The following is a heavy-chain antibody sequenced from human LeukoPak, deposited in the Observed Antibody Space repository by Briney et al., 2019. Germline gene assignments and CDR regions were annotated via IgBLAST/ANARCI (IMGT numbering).Heavy chain of an antibody. Sequence: PSETLSLTCTVSGVSISTHFYYWGWIRQTPGKALEWIGNMYYRGSTYYNPSLNSRVSMSLDTSKNQFSLRLSSVTAADTAVYFCVRSETIWYYFDYWGQGRLVTVSS. V-gene: IGHV4-39*07. CDR1: GVSISTHFYY. D-gene: IGHD1-7*01. J-gene: IGHJ4*02. CDR3: VRSETIWYYFDY. CDR2: MYYRGST.